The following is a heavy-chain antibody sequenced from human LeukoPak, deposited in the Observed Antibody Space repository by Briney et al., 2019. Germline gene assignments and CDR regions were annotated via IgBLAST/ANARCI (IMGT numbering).Heavy chain of an antibody. D-gene: IGHD1-14*01. CDR2: IAYDGSRA. CDR3: TRYNNDHFDY. V-gene: IGHV3-33*01. Sequence: GRSLRLSCAGSGFTFCGYGMHWFRQTPGKGLEWVAVIAYDGSRAFYADSVKGRFTISGDNSKNTMSVQMDDLRAEDTAVYYCTRYNNDHFDYWGQGTLVTVSS. J-gene: IGHJ4*02. CDR1: GFTFCGYG.